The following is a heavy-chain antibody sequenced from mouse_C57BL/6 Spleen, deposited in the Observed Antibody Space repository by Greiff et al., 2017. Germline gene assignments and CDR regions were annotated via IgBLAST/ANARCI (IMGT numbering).Heavy chain of an antibody. CDR2: IYPGNSDT. V-gene: IGHV1-5*01. J-gene: IGHJ4*01. Sequence: VQLQQSGTVLARPGASVKMSCKTSGYIFTSYWMHWVKQRPGQGLEWIGAIYPGNSDTSYNQKFKGKAKLTAVTSASTAYMELSSLTNEDSAVYYCTRSPDGYHAMDYWGQGTSVTVSS. CDR1: GYIFTSYW. D-gene: IGHD2-3*01. CDR3: TRSPDGYHAMDY.